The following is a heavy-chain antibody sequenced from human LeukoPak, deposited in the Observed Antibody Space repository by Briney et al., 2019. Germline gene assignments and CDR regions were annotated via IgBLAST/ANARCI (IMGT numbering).Heavy chain of an antibody. Sequence: GASVKVSCKVSGYTLTELSMHWVRQAPGKGLEGMGGFDPEDGETIYAQKFQGRVTMTEDTSTDTAYMELSSLRSEDTAVYYCATGIAVAGTPFDYWGQGTLVTVSS. J-gene: IGHJ4*02. CDR2: FDPEDGET. V-gene: IGHV1-24*01. CDR3: ATGIAVAGTPFDY. CDR1: GYTLTELS. D-gene: IGHD6-19*01.